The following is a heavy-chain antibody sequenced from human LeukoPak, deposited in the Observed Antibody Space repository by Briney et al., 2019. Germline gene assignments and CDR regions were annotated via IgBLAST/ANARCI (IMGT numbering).Heavy chain of an antibody. D-gene: IGHD4-17*01. Sequence: PGGSLRLSCTASGFTFSAYALSWVRQAPGKGLEWLSTVSGSGYSTYYADSVKGRFTISRDNSKNTVFLQMNSLRGEDTAVYYCAKDRSGNGDPFDYWGQGTLVTVSS. V-gene: IGHV3-23*01. CDR1: GFTFSAYA. J-gene: IGHJ4*02. CDR3: AKDRSGNGDPFDY. CDR2: VSGSGYST.